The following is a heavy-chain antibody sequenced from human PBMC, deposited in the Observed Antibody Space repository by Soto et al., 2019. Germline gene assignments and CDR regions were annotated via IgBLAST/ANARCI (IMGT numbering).Heavy chain of an antibody. J-gene: IGHJ4*02. CDR3: AKDGYSMVRGVTPYFDY. V-gene: IGHV3-30*18. D-gene: IGHD3-10*01. CDR1: GFTFSSYG. CDR2: ISYDGSNK. Sequence: GGSLRLSCAASGFTFSSYGMHWVRQAPGKGLEWVAFISYDGSNKYYADSVKGRFTISRDNSKNTLYLQMNSLRAEDTAVYYCAKDGYSMVRGVTPYFDYWGQGTLVTVSS.